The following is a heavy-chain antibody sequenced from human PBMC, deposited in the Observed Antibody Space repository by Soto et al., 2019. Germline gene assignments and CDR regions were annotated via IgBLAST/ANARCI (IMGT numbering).Heavy chain of an antibody. V-gene: IGHV3-53*01. CDR2: IYTIGTT. CDR1: GFSVSSNY. D-gene: IGHD5-18*01. J-gene: IGHJ3*02. CDR3: ARDRGLGVDTADLDAFDI. Sequence: EVQLVESGGGLIQPGGSLRLSCAASGFSVSSNYMSWVRQAPGKGLEWVSLIYTIGTTYYADSVKGRFTMSRDNSKNTLYLQMNSLRAEDTAVYYCARDRGLGVDTADLDAFDIWGQGTMVTVSS.